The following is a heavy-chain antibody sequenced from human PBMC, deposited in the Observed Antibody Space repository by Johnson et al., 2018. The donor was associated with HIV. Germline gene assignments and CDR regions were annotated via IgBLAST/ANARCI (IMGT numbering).Heavy chain of an antibody. Sequence: VQLVESGGGLVQPGGSLRLSCAASGFTFSSYWMSWVRQAPGKGLEWVANIKQDGSEKYYVDSVKGRFTISRDNSKNTLYLQMNSLRAEDTAVYFCARGTDNVWGSDRPDVLVIWGQGTMVTVSS. CDR3: ARGTDNVWGSDRPDVLVI. J-gene: IGHJ3*02. D-gene: IGHD3-16*02. CDR2: IKQDGSEK. CDR1: GFTFSSYW. V-gene: IGHV3-7*04.